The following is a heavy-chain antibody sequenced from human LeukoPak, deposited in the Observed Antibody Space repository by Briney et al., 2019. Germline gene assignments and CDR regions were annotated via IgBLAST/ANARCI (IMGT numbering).Heavy chain of an antibody. V-gene: IGHV3-48*01. Sequence: GGSLRLSCTASGFTFSSYNMNWVRQAPGKGLEWVSYISSSSTTIYYADSVKGRFTISRDDAKNSLYLQMNSLRAEDTAAYYCARDRGAEDWFDPWGQGTLVTVSS. J-gene: IGHJ5*02. CDR3: ARDRGAEDWFDP. CDR2: ISSSSTTI. CDR1: GFTFSSYN. D-gene: IGHD4/OR15-4a*01.